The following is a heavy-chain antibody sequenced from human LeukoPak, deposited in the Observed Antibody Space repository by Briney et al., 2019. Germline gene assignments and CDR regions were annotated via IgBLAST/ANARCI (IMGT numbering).Heavy chain of an antibody. Sequence: PGGSLRLSCAASGFTFSSYSMNWVRQAPGKGLEWVSSISSSSSYIYYADSVKGRFTISRDNAKNSLYLQMNSLRAEDTAVYYCAREGCSGGSRYAYWGQGTLVTVSS. V-gene: IGHV3-21*01. J-gene: IGHJ4*02. CDR3: AREGCSGGSRYAY. CDR2: ISSSSSYI. D-gene: IGHD2-15*01. CDR1: GFTFSSYS.